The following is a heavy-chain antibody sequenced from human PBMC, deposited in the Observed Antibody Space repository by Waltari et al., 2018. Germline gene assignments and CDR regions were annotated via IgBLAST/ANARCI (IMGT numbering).Heavy chain of an antibody. CDR2: INPSGGST. Sequence: QVQLVQSGAEVKKPGASVKVSCKASGYTFTSYYMHWVQPAPGQGLEWMGIINPSGGSTSYAQKFQGRVTMTRDTSTSTVYMELSSLRSEDTAVYYCARDLTIAARRDYYYYGMDVWGQGTTVTVSS. CDR1: GYTFTSYY. D-gene: IGHD6-13*01. J-gene: IGHJ6*02. V-gene: IGHV1-46*03. CDR3: ARDLTIAARRDYYYYGMDV.